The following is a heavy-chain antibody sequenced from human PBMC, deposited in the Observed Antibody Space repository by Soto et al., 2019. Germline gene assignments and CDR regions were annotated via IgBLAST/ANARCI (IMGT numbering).Heavy chain of an antibody. D-gene: IGHD2-15*01. Sequence: QVQLVESGGGVVQPGRSLRLSCAASGFTFSSYGMHWVRQAPGKGLEWVALTWYDGTKAYYADSVKGRFTISRDNSKNTXXLQMKSLRAEDTAIYYCARYCSGGTCYPTYYGLDLWGQGTTVTVSS. J-gene: IGHJ6*02. V-gene: IGHV3-33*01. CDR1: GFTFSSYG. CDR3: ARYCSGGTCYPTYYGLDL. CDR2: TWYDGTKA.